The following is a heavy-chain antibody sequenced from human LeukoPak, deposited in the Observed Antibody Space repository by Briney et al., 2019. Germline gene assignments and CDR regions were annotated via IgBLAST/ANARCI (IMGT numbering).Heavy chain of an antibody. CDR3: ARDDRGNYGMDV. Sequence: ASVKVSCKASGYTFTGYYMHWVRQAPGQGLEWMGWINPNSGGTNYAQKFQGRVTMTRDTSISTAYMELRSLRSDDTAVYYCARDDRGNYGMDVWGQGTTVTVSS. CDR1: GYTFTGYY. D-gene: IGHD3-16*01. CDR2: INPNSGGT. J-gene: IGHJ6*02. V-gene: IGHV1-2*02.